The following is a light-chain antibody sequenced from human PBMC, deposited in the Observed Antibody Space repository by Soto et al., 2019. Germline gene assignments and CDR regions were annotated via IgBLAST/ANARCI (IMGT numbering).Light chain of an antibody. V-gene: IGKV1-9*01. CDR2: AAS. CDR3: QQLSTYPYT. Sequence: DIQLTQSPSFLSASVGDRVTVTCRASQGIGSFLAWYQQRPGKAPKLLIYAASTLQSGVPSRFSGSGSGTELALAFSNLQPEDFATYYCQQLSTYPYTFGQGTKLEIK. CDR1: QGIGSF. J-gene: IGKJ2*01.